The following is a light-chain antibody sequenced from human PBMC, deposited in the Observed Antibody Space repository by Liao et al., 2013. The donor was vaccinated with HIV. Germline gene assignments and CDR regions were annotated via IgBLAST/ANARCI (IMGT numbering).Light chain of an antibody. Sequence: SYVLTQPFSLSVAPGRTATITCGGNNIVSKSVQWYQQKPGQSPVLVIYQDTKRPSGIPERFSGSNSGNTATLTISGTQAMDEADFYCQAWDSSTAHVVFGGGTKLTVL. CDR3: QAWDSSTAHVV. CDR1: NIVSKS. V-gene: IGLV3-21*01. CDR2: QDT. J-gene: IGLJ2*01.